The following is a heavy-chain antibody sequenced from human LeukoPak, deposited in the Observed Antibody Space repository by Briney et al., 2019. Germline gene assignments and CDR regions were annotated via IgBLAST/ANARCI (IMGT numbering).Heavy chain of an antibody. CDR2: IKQDGSEK. D-gene: IGHD6-13*01. Sequence: GGSLRLSCAASGFTFSTYWMSWVRQAPGKGLEWVANIKQDGSEKYYVNSVKGRFTISRDNAKNSLYLQMNSLRAEDTAMYYCARDSAGNDYWGQGTLVTVSS. J-gene: IGHJ4*02. V-gene: IGHV3-7*01. CDR3: ARDSAGNDY. CDR1: GFTFSTYW.